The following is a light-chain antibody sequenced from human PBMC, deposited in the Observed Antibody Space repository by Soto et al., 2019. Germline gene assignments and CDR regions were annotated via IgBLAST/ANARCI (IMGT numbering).Light chain of an antibody. CDR2: GAS. Sequence: IGITQSPAILSVSPGERATLSCRASQSVSSNLAWYQQKPGQAPRLLIYGASTRATGIPAMFSGSVSGTEFTLTISSLQSEDFAAYYCQQYHNWPWTFGQGTKVQ. CDR3: QQYHNWPWT. J-gene: IGKJ1*01. V-gene: IGKV3-15*01. CDR1: QSVSSN.